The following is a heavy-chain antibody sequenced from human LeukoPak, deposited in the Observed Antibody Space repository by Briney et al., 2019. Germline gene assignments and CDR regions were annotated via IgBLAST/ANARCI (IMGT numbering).Heavy chain of an antibody. V-gene: IGHV1-2*02. CDR2: INPISGGT. J-gene: IGHJ3*02. Sequence: ASVWLPCKASGYTFTSYYMHWVRQAPGQGLEWMGWINPISGGTNYAQNFQGRVTMTRDTSISTAYMELSRLRSDDTAVYYCARDRGYNDAFDIWGQGTMVRVSS. CDR1: GYTFTSYY. D-gene: IGHD5-24*01. CDR3: ARDRGYNDAFDI.